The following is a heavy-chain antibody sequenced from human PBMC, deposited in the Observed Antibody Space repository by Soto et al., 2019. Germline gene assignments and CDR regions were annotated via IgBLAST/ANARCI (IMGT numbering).Heavy chain of an antibody. Sequence: ASVKVSCKASGYTFTSYAMHWVRQAPGQRLEWMGWINAGNGNTKYSQKFQGRVTITRDTSASTAYMELSSLRSEDTAVYYCARYSDYYDSSGYYKEAEYFQHWGQGTLVTVSS. CDR2: INAGNGNT. D-gene: IGHD3-22*01. CDR3: ARYSDYYDSSGYYKEAEYFQH. J-gene: IGHJ1*01. V-gene: IGHV1-3*01. CDR1: GYTFTSYA.